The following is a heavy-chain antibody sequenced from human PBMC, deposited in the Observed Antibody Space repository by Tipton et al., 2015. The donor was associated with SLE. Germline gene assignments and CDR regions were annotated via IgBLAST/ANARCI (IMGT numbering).Heavy chain of an antibody. V-gene: IGHV4-61*09. CDR3: ARPPQRDYGGNLHWYFDL. CDR1: GASMNSGSYS. CDR2: IDSSGNT. J-gene: IGHJ2*01. Sequence: TLSLTCSVSGASMNSGSYSWHWIRQPAGKALQWLGHIDSSGNTYYNPSLRSRVSISVDVSRNQFSLKLSSVTAADTAVYYCARPPQRDYGGNLHWYFDLWGRGTLVTVSS. D-gene: IGHD4-23*01.